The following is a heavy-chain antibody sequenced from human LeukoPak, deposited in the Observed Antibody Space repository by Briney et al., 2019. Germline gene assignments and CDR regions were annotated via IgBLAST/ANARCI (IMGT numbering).Heavy chain of an antibody. CDR2: ISSSSSYI. D-gene: IGHD6-19*01. CDR1: GFTFSSYS. Sequence: GGSLRLSCAASGFTFSSYSMNWVRQAPGKGLEWVSSISSSSSYIYYADSVKGRFTISRDNAKNSLYLQMNSLRAEDTAVYYCARNLIAVAGTLGGWGQGTLVTVSS. CDR3: ARNLIAVAGTLGG. V-gene: IGHV3-21*01. J-gene: IGHJ4*02.